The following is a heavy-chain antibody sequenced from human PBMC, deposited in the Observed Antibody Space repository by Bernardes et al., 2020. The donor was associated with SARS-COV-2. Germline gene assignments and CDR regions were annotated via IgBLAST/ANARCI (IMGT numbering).Heavy chain of an antibody. Sequence: GSLRLSCAASGFTFSSYSMNWVRQAPGKGLEWVSYISSSSSTIYYADSVKGRFTISRDNAKNSLYLQMNSLRDEDTAVYYCARELLWFGELALDYWGQGTLVTVSS. D-gene: IGHD3-10*01. J-gene: IGHJ4*02. CDR2: ISSSSSTI. V-gene: IGHV3-48*02. CDR1: GFTFSSYS. CDR3: ARELLWFGELALDY.